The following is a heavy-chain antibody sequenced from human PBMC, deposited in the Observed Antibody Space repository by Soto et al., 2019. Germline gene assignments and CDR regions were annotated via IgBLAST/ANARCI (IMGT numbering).Heavy chain of an antibody. CDR1: GFTFSDYA. J-gene: IGHJ4*02. Sequence: GGSLRLSCEASGFTFSDYAMTWVRQAPGKGLEWVSTITGTGGATYYADSVKGRFTMSRDDSKNTLFLQLNSLRAEDTALYYCAKGGYTYGFYCASWGQGTLVTVSS. CDR2: ITGTGGAT. CDR3: AKGGYTYGFYCAS. D-gene: IGHD5-18*01. V-gene: IGHV3-23*01.